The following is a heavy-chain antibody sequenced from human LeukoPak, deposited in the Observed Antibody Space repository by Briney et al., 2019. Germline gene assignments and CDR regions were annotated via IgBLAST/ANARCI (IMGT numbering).Heavy chain of an antibody. CDR1: GGSISSSNW. CDR3: ARENDVTGNALDV. D-gene: IGHD2-2*01. Sequence: SGTLSLTCAVSGGSISSSNWWSWVRQPPGKGLEWIGEIYHSGSTNYNPSLKSRVTISVDKSKNQFSLKLSSVAAADTAVYYCARENDVTGNALDVWGQGTTVTVSS. V-gene: IGHV4-4*02. CDR2: IYHSGST. J-gene: IGHJ6*02.